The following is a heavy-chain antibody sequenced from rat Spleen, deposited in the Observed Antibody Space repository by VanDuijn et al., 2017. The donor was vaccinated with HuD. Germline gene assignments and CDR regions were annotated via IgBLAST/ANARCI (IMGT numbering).Heavy chain of an antibody. J-gene: IGHJ2*01. Sequence: EVQLVESDGGLVQPGRSLKLSCAASGFTFSDYYMAWVCQAPTKGLEWVATISTGGDNTYYPDSVKGRFTISRDNAKSSLYLQMNSLKSEDTATYYCARYPGGYGYYFDYWGQGVMVTVSS. V-gene: IGHV5-25*01. CDR1: GFTFSDYY. CDR3: ARYPGGYGYYFDY. CDR2: ISTGGDNT. D-gene: IGHD4-1*01.